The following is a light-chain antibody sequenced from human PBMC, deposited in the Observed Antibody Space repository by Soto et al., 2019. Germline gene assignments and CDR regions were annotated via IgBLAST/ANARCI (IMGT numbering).Light chain of an antibody. J-gene: IGKJ4*01. CDR1: HSVSSTY. V-gene: IGKV3-20*01. Sequence: EIVLTQSPGTLSLSPGERATLSCRASHSVSSTYLAWYQQKPGQAPRLLIYGASSRATGIPDRFSGSGSGTDFTLTISRLEPEDFAVYYCQHYGSSVLTFGGGTKVEIK. CDR3: QHYGSSVLT. CDR2: GAS.